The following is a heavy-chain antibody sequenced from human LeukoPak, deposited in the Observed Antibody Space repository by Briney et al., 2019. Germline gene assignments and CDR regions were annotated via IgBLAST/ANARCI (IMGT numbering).Heavy chain of an antibody. CDR3: ARDPSPYYDFWSGYYVGGFDP. J-gene: IGHJ5*02. CDR2: IYHSGST. Sequence: SETLSLTCTVSGYSISSGYYWGWIRQPPGKGLEWIGSIYHSGSTYYNPSLKSRVTISVDTSKNQFSLKLSSVTAADTAVYYCARDPSPYYDFWSGYYVGGFDPWGQGTLVTVSS. D-gene: IGHD3-3*01. V-gene: IGHV4-38-2*02. CDR1: GYSISSGYY.